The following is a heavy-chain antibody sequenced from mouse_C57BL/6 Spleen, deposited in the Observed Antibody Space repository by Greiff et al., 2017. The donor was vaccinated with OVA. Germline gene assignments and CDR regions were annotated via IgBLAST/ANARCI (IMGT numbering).Heavy chain of an antibody. CDR3: ARVYMDY. CDR1: GYAFSSSW. V-gene: IGHV1-82*01. J-gene: IGHJ4*01. CDR2: IYPGDGDT. Sequence: QVQLKESGPELVKPGASVKISCKASGYAFSSSWMNWVKQRPGKGLEWIGRIYPGDGDTNYNGKFKGKATLTADKSSSTAYMQLSSLTSEDSAVYFCARVYMDYWGQGTSVTVSS.